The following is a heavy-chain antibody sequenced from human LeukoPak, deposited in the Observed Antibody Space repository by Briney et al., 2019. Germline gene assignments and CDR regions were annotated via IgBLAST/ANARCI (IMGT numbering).Heavy chain of an antibody. J-gene: IGHJ4*02. CDR2: ISSSGSTI. D-gene: IGHD1-26*01. V-gene: IGHV3-11*04. Sequence: GGFLRLSCAASGFTFSDYYMSWIRQAPGKGLEWVSYISSSGSTIYYADSVKGRFTISRDNAKNTLYLQMNSLRAEDSALYYCTRDMQGSRLYLVGSQNDWGQGTLVTVSS. CDR1: GFTFSDYY. CDR3: TRDMQGSRLYLVGSQND.